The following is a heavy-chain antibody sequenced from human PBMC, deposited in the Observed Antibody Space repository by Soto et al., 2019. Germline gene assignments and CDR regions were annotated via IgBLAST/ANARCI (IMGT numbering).Heavy chain of an antibody. V-gene: IGHV3-48*02. Sequence: GGSLRLSCAASGFTFSAYSMNWARQAPGKGLEWISYITASSGTIFYADSVKDRFTISRDNAKNSLYLQMNSLRDEDTAVYYCARDNGMAGSFDPWGQGTLVTVSS. CDR3: ARDNGMAGSFDP. D-gene: IGHD2-8*01. CDR2: ITASSGTI. CDR1: GFTFSAYS. J-gene: IGHJ5*02.